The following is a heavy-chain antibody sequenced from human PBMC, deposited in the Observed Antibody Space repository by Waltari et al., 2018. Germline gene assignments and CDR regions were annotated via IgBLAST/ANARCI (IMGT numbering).Heavy chain of an antibody. CDR3: ASDPTLFGIRQNYFDS. V-gene: IGHV3-7*04. CDR1: GISLSDHC. CDR2: INQKGET. Sequence: EAQLVESGGTLVRPGGSLRLSCAVSGISLSDHCMSWVRQARGKGLEWVARINQKGETDYVDSVKGRFTISRDNAKNSLYLLLNALGADDSGVYFCASDPTLFGIRQNYFDSWGQGTQVTVSS. D-gene: IGHD3-3*01. J-gene: IGHJ4*02.